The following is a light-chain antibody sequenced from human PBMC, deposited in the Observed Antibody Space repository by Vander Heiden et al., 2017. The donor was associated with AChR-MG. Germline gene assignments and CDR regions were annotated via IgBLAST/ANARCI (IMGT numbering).Light chain of an antibody. Sequence: DIQMTQSPSSVSASEGDRVTITCRASQDISNCLVWYQQRPGKAPKVLIYDAFNLQSGVPSRFSGSGSGTDFTLTISSLQPEDSATYYCRQGNSFPVTFGGGTKVEI. J-gene: IGKJ4*01. CDR3: RQGNSFPVT. CDR2: DAF. V-gene: IGKV1D-12*01. CDR1: QDISNC.